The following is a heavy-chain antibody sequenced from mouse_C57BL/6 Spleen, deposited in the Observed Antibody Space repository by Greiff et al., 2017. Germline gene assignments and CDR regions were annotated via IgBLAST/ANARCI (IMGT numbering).Heavy chain of an antibody. D-gene: IGHD2-5*01. Sequence: VQLQQSGTVLARPGASVKMSCKTSGYTFTSYWMHWVKQRPGQGLEWIGAIYPGNSDTSYNQKFKGKAKLTAVTSASTAYMELSSLTNEDSAVYYCTREVREEWNYFDYWGQGTTLTVSS. CDR3: TREVREEWNYFDY. CDR1: GYTFTSYW. V-gene: IGHV1-5*01. J-gene: IGHJ2*01. CDR2: IYPGNSDT.